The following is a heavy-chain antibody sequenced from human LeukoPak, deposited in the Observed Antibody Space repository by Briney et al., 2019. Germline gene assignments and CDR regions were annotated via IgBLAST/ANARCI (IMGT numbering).Heavy chain of an antibody. Sequence: ASAKVSCKASGYTFTGYYMHWVRQAPGQGLEWMGWINPNSGGTNYAQKFQGRVTMTRDTSISTAYMELSRLRSDDTAVYYCARDFGRITIFGVVIDHYYYYMDVWGKGTTVTVSS. J-gene: IGHJ6*03. CDR2: INPNSGGT. V-gene: IGHV1-2*02. D-gene: IGHD3-3*01. CDR1: GYTFTGYY. CDR3: ARDFGRITIFGVVIDHYYYYMDV.